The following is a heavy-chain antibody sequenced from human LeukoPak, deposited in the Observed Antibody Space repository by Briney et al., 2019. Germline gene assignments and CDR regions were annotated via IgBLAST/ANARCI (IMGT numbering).Heavy chain of an antibody. CDR3: ARDMTDWWFDP. D-gene: IGHD3-9*01. V-gene: IGHV4-31*03. J-gene: IGHJ5*02. Sequence: SETLSLTCTVSGGSISSGGYYWSWIRQHPGKGLEWIGYIYYSGSTHYNPSPKSRVTISVDTSKNQFSLKLSSVTAADTAVYYCARDMTDWWFDPWGQGTLVTVSS. CDR2: IYYSGST. CDR1: GGSISSGGYY.